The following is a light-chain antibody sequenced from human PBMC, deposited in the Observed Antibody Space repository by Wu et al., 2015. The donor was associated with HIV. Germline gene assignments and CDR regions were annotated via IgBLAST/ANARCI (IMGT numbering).Light chain of an antibody. Sequence: EIVLTQSPGTLSLSPGETATLSCRASQSVGSFLAWYQQRPGQPPRFLIYDASNRAAGIPARFRGSGSGTDFTLTISSLESEDSAIYYCQQGRDWPLTLGPGTKVEIK. CDR3: QQGRDWPLT. CDR2: DAS. V-gene: IGKV3-11*01. J-gene: IGKJ3*01. CDR1: QSVGSF.